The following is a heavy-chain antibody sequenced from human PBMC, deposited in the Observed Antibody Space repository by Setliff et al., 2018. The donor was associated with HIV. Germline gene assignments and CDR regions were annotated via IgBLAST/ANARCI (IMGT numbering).Heavy chain of an antibody. CDR1: GGSISSYC. V-gene: IGHV4-4*09. CDR2: IFTSGST. Sequence: SETLSLTCTVSGGSISSYCWNWIRQPPGGGLEWVGFIFTSGSTEYNPSLQSRVTMSIDTSKNQFSLKLTSATAADTAVYYCARRIDNSGSFPDKNWFDTWGRGSLVTVSS. D-gene: IGHD3-10*01. CDR3: ARRIDNSGSFPDKNWFDT. J-gene: IGHJ5*02.